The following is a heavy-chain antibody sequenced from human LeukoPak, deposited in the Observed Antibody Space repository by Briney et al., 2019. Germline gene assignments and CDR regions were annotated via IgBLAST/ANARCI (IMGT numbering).Heavy chain of an antibody. CDR3: ARGLLLWFGEPPGFDL. V-gene: IGHV4-34*01. CDR2: INHSGST. D-gene: IGHD3-10*01. J-gene: IGHJ2*01. Sequence: SETLSLTCAVYGGSFSGYYWNWIRQPPGKGLESIGEINHSGSTNYNPSLKSRVTISVDTSKNQFSLKLSSVTAADTAAYYCARGLLLWFGEPPGFDLWGRGTLVTVSS. CDR1: GGSFSGYY.